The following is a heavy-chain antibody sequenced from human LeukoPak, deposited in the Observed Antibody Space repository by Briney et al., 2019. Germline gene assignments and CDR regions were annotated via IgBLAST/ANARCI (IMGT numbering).Heavy chain of an antibody. D-gene: IGHD6-13*01. Sequence: TGGSLRLSCAASGFTFDDYAMHWVRQAPGKGLEWVSGISWNSGSIGYADPVKGRFTISRDNAKNSLYLQMNSLRAEDTALYYCAKDDSSSWYESYYGMDVWGQGTTVTVSS. CDR2: ISWNSGSI. CDR3: AKDDSSSWYESYYGMDV. J-gene: IGHJ6*02. V-gene: IGHV3-9*01. CDR1: GFTFDDYA.